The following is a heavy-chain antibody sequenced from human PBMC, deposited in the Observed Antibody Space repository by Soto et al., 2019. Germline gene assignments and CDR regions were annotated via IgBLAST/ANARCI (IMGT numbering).Heavy chain of an antibody. V-gene: IGHV1-69*06. J-gene: IGHJ4*02. Sequence: QVQLVQSGAEVQRPGSSVKVSCKASGGTFSSYAISWVRQAPGQGLVWMGGINPIFGTPHYAQKYQGRVTITADTFTNTAYMELTRLTSDDTAVYFCAREGRHFDYWGQGTLVTVSS. CDR1: GGTFSSYA. CDR3: AREGRHFDY. CDR2: INPIFGTP.